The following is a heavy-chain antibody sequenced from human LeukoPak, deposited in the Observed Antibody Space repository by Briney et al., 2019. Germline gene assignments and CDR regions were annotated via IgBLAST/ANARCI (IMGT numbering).Heavy chain of an antibody. CDR2: MNPNGINT. J-gene: IGHJ1*01. CDR1: GYTFTTYD. Sequence: ASVKVSCKASGYTFTTYDINWVRQAPGQGLEWMGWMNPNGINTGSAQKFQGRITMTMNASITTAYMELSSLRSEDTAVYYCARGRMSLVWGQGTLVTVSS. CDR3: ARGRMSLV. V-gene: IGHV1-8*01. D-gene: IGHD2-15*01.